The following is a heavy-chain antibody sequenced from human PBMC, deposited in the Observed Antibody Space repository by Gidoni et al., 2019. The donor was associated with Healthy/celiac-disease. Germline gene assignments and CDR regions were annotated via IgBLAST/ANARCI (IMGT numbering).Heavy chain of an antibody. V-gene: IGHV3-64D*06. J-gene: IGHJ4*02. CDR2: ISSNGGST. D-gene: IGHD6-6*01. CDR3: VKVQGSIAAPGYYFDY. Sequence: EVQLVESGGVLVQSVGSLILSCSAPRVTVSSYAMHWVRQGPGKGLEYVSAISSNGGSTYYADSVKGRFTIARDNSKNTLYLQMSSLRAEDTAVYSCVKVQGSIAAPGYYFDYGGQGTLVTVSS. CDR1: RVTVSSYA.